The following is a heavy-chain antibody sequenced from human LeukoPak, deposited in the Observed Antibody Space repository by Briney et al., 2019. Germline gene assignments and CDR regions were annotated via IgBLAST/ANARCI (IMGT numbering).Heavy chain of an antibody. CDR2: INHSGST. V-gene: IGHV4-34*01. D-gene: IGHD3-22*01. CDR1: GGSFSGYY. Sequence: SETLSLTCAVYGGSFSGYYWSWIRQPPGKGLEWIGEINHSGSTNYNPSLKSRVTISVDTSKNQFSLKLSSVTAADTAVYYCARVSRSYYYDPRNFDYWGQGTLVTVSS. J-gene: IGHJ4*02. CDR3: ARVSRSYYYDPRNFDY.